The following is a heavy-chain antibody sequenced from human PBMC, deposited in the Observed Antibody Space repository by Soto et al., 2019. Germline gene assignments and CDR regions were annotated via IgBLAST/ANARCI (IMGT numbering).Heavy chain of an antibody. CDR3: AKGGWHNWNHGRMDV. V-gene: IGHV3-9*01. J-gene: IGHJ6*02. CDR1: GFTFDDYA. D-gene: IGHD1-20*01. Sequence: GGSLRLSCAASGFTFDDYAMHWVRQAPGKGLEWVSGISWNSGSIGYADSVKGRFTISRDNAKNSLYLQMNSLRAEDTALYYCAKGGWHNWNHGRMDVWGQGTTVTVSS. CDR2: ISWNSGSI.